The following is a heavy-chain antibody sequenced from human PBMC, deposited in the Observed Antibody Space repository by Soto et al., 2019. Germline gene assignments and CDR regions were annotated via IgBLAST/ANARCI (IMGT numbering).Heavy chain of an antibody. CDR1: GDSISNLDYF. D-gene: IGHD7-27*01. J-gene: IGHJ5*01. CDR2: IYKSATT. V-gene: IGHV4-30-4*01. CDR3: ARGRYCLTGRCFPNWFDS. Sequence: PSETLSLTCSVSGDSISNLDYFWAWIRQPPGQALEYIGYIYKSATTYYKPSFESRVAISVDTSKSQFPLNVTSVTAADTAVYFCARGRYCLTGRCFPNWFDSLGQGALVTVSS.